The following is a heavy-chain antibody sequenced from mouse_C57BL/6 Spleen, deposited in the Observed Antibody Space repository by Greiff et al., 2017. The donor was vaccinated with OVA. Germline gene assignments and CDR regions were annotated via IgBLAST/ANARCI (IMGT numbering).Heavy chain of an antibody. V-gene: IGHV6-3*01. CDR1: GFTFSNYW. CDR3: TGPGYYGSSPFAY. Sequence: EVKVEESGGGLVQPGGSMKLSCVASGFTFSNYWMNWVRQSPEKGLEWVAQIRLKSDNYATHYAESVKGRFTISRDYSKSSVYLQMNNLRAEDTGIYYCTGPGYYGSSPFAYWGQGTLVTVSA. D-gene: IGHD1-1*01. CDR2: IRLKSDNYAT. J-gene: IGHJ3*01.